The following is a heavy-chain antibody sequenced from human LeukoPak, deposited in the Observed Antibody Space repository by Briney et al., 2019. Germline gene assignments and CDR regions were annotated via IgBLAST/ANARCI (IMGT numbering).Heavy chain of an antibody. CDR2: INHSGST. CDR3: ARGIRWPYYFDY. CDR1: GGSFSGYY. V-gene: IGHV4-34*01. J-gene: IGHJ4*02. Sequence: SETLSVACAVYGGSFSGYYWSWIRQPPGNGLEWIGEINHSGSTNYNPSLKSRVTISVDTSKNQFSLKLSSVTAADTAVYYCARGIRWPYYFDYWGQGTLVTVSS. D-gene: IGHD4-23*01.